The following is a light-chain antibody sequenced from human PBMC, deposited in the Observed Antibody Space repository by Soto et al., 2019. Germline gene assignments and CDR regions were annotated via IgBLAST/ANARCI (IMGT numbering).Light chain of an antibody. J-gene: IGKJ4*01. V-gene: IGKV3-15*01. CDR2: GAS. CDR1: QSVSSK. CDR3: QHYNKWPPLT. Sequence: EIVMTQSPATLSVSPGGRATLSCRTSQSVSSKLAWYQQKPGQAPSLLIHGASTRATGMPARFSGSGSGTEFTLTISSLQSEDSAVYYCQHYNKWPPLTFGGGTKVEI.